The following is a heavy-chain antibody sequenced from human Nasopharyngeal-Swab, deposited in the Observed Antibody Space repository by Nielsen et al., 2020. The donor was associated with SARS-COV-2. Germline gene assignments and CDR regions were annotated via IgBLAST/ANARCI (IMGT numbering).Heavy chain of an antibody. CDR1: GFTFSAYN. CDR2: ISRRSDTI. J-gene: IGHJ4*02. V-gene: IGHV3-48*01. D-gene: IGHD1-26*01. CDR3: ARTDSGSYMAYFDY. Sequence: GGSLRLSCAASGFTFSAYNINWVRQAPGKGLEWVSYISRRSDTIYYADSVKGRFTISRDNSKNTLYLQMDSLRPEDTAVYYCARTDSGSYMAYFDYWGQGTQVTVSS.